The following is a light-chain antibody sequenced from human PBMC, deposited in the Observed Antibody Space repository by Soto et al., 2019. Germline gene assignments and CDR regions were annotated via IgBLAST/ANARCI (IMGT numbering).Light chain of an antibody. V-gene: IGKV1-39*01. CDR1: QSISNY. Sequence: DIQMTQSPFSLSASVGDRFTITCRASQSISNYLNWDQQRPGKAPKLLIYAASNLQSVVPSSLSGGGAGKDFTLTVSSLRPEDFASYYCNQSYRAPRIFGQGT. CDR3: NQSYRAPRI. J-gene: IGKJ2*01. CDR2: AAS.